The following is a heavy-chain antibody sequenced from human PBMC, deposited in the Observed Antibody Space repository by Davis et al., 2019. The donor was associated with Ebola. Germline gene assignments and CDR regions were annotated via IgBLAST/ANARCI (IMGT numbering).Heavy chain of an antibody. D-gene: IGHD1-26*01. J-gene: IGHJ3*01. V-gene: IGHV4-38-2*02. CDR3: ARDNDPYGGRYKYRPPNAFDL. Sequence: PGGSLRLSCTVSADSINYYYWNWIRQPPGKGLEWIGTIYHDGRTYYKPSLKSRVTIFSDTSKNSFSLRVTSVTAADTAIYFCARDNDPYGGRYKYRPPNAFDLWGQGTKVAVSS. CDR1: ADSINYYY. CDR2: IYHDGRT.